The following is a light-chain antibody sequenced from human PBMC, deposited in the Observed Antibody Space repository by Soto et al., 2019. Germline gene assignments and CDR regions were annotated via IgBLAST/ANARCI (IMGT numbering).Light chain of an antibody. Sequence: DIVMTQSPLSLPVTPGEPASISCRSSQSLLHSNGYNYLDWYLQKPAQSPQLLIYLGSNRASGVHDRFSGSGSGTDFTLKISRVEAEDVGVYYCMQALQTPLTFGGGTKVEIK. J-gene: IGKJ4*01. CDR2: LGS. CDR1: QSLLHSNGYNY. V-gene: IGKV2-28*01. CDR3: MQALQTPLT.